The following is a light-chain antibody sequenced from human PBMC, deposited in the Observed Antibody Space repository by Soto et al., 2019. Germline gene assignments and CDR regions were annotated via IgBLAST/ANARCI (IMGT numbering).Light chain of an antibody. CDR1: QALSGSY. V-gene: IGKV3-20*01. CDR3: QHYGSSPYT. CDR2: TSS. J-gene: IGKJ2*01. Sequence: EIVLTQSPGTLSLSPGERATLSCRASQALSGSYLAWYQQKVGQAPRLLIYTSSTRATGIPDRFSGSGSGTDFTLTISRLEPEDFAVYYCQHYGSSPYTFGQGTKLEIK.